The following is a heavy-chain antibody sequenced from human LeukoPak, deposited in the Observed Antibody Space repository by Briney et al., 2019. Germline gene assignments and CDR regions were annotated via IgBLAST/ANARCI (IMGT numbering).Heavy chain of an antibody. CDR1: GGSISSYY. Sequence: SETLSLTCTVSGGSISSYYWSWIRQPPGKGLEWIGYIYYSGSTNYNPSLKSRITISVDTSKNQFSLKLSSVTAADTAVYYCAALDGDYSFDYWGQGTLVTVSS. D-gene: IGHD4-17*01. V-gene: IGHV4-59*01. CDR3: AALDGDYSFDY. J-gene: IGHJ4*02. CDR2: IYYSGST.